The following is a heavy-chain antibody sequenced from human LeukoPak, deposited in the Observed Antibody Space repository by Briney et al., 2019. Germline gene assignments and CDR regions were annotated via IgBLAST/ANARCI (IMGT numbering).Heavy chain of an antibody. CDR2: ISRSGEST. J-gene: IGHJ6*02. D-gene: IGHD3-10*01. V-gene: IGHV3-23*01. CDR3: GKGPQVYGSGLFYGLDV. CDR1: GFSFSDYA. Sequence: GGSLRLSCAASGFSFSDYAMTWVRQAPGKGLEWVSVISRSGESTNYADSVKGRFTISRDNSKNTLYLQINSLRAEDTAVYYCGKGPQVYGSGLFYGLDVWGQGTTVTVSS.